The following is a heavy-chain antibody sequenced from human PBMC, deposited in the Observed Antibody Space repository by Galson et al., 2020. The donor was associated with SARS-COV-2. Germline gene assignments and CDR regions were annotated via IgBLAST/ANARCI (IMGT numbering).Heavy chain of an antibody. Sequence: GESLKIPCPASGFSFGSYWMSWVRPAPGKGLEWVANIEPNGSEKYYVVSLKCRYTISRDNAKNSLYLQMNSLRAENTAVYDCARDTWSIKQWLVGAHSVAVCGKGPTGAISS. CDR1: GFSFGSYW. D-gene: IGHD6-19*01. CDR2: IEPNGSEK. CDR3: ARDTWSIKQWLVGAHSVAV. J-gene: IGHJ6*03. V-gene: IGHV3-7*01.